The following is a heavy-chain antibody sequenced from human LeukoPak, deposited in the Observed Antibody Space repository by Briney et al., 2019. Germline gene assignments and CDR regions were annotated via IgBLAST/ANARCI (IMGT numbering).Heavy chain of an antibody. CDR3: ATRPAGSTWYGVFDY. CDR1: GVSINSHY. J-gene: IGHJ4*02. Sequence: PSETLSLTCSVSGVSINSHYWSWIRRPPGKGLEWIGYVFNGGNTNYNPSLKSRVTMSVDTSRDQFSLRLSSVTAADTAIYYCATRPAGSTWYGVFDYWSQGTLVTVSS. D-gene: IGHD6-13*01. CDR2: VFNGGNT. V-gene: IGHV4-59*11.